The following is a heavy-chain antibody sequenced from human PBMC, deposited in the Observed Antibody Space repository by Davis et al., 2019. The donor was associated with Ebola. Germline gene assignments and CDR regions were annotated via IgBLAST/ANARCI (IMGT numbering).Heavy chain of an antibody. CDR2: ISAYNGNT. D-gene: IGHD3-10*01. Sequence: ASVKVSCKASGYTFTSYYMHWVRQAPGQGLEWMGWISAYNGNTNYAQKLQGRVTMTTDTSTSTAYMELRSLRSDDTAVYYCARDGVAAPFGDYYYGMDVWGQGTTVTVSS. V-gene: IGHV1-18*04. J-gene: IGHJ6*02. CDR3: ARDGVAAPFGDYYYGMDV. CDR1: GYTFTSYY.